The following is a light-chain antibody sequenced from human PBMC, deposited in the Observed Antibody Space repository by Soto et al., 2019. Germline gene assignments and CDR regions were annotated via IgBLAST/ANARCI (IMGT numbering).Light chain of an antibody. J-gene: IGLJ1*01. Sequence: QSVLTQPPSVSGALGQRVTISCTGSSSNIGAGYDVHWYQQLPGTAPKLLIYDNTNRPSGVPDRFSGSKSGTSASLAITGLQAEDEADYYCQSYDRSLSGSRVFGTGTKVTVL. V-gene: IGLV1-40*01. CDR2: DNT. CDR1: SSNIGAGYD. CDR3: QSYDRSLSGSRV.